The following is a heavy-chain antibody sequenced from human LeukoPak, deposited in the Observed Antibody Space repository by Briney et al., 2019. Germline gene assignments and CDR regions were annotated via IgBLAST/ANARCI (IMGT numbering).Heavy chain of an antibody. CDR3: ARPFHAISLLWFGEYLDY. D-gene: IGHD3-10*01. CDR1: GGSISSGSYC. J-gene: IGHJ4*02. CDR2: IYYSGST. Sequence: SETLSLTSTVAGGSISSGSYCWGWIRHPPGKGLEGIGGIYYSGSTYYTPSVRSRVTLSVDTSKNQFSLKLSSVTAADTAVYYCARPFHAISLLWFGEYLDYWGQGTLVTVSS. V-gene: IGHV4-39*01.